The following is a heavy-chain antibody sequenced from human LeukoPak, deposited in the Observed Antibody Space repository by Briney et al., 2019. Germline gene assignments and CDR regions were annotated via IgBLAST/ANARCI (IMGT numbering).Heavy chain of an antibody. J-gene: IGHJ4*02. V-gene: IGHV1-2*06. CDR3: ARGGYSGYDSLDY. D-gene: IGHD5-12*01. Sequence: ASVKVSCKASGYTFTGYYMHWVRQAPGQGLEWMGRINPNSGGTNYAQKFQGRVTMTRDTSISTAYMELSRLRPDDTAVYYCARGGYSGYDSLDYWGQGTLVTVSS. CDR1: GYTFTGYY. CDR2: INPNSGGT.